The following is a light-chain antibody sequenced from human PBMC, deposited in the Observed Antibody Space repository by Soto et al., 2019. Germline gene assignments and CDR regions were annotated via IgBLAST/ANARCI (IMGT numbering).Light chain of an antibody. J-gene: IGLJ2*01. V-gene: IGLV4-69*02. CDR1: SGHSTYA. Sequence: QSVLTQSPSASASLGASVKLTCTLSSGHSTYAIAWHQQQPETGPRYLMKLDSDGIHSEGDGIPDRFSGSSSGAERYLTISSLQSEDEADYYCQTWGTGIVVFGGGTKLTVL. CDR2: LDSDGIH. CDR3: QTWGTGIVV.